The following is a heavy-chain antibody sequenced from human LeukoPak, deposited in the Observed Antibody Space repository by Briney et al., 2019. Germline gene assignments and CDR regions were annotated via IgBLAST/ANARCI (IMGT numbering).Heavy chain of an antibody. CDR1: GFTFSSYA. Sequence: GGSLRLSCAASGFTFSSYAMSWVRQAPGKGLEWVSAISGSGGSTYYADSVKGRFTISRDNSKNTLYLQMNSLRAEDTAVYYCAKDKNEYSSSWYGVSYWGQGTLVTVSS. J-gene: IGHJ4*02. CDR3: AKDKNEYSSSWYGVSY. V-gene: IGHV3-23*01. D-gene: IGHD6-13*01. CDR2: ISGSGGST.